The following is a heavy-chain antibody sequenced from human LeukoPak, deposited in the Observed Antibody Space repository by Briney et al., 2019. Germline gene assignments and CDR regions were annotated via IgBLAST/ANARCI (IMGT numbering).Heavy chain of an antibody. D-gene: IGHD6-13*01. V-gene: IGHV4-59*01. CDR1: GGSISSYY. CDR2: IYYSGST. CDR3: AREGSSWYREDYYYYMDV. Sequence: SETLSLTCTVSGGSISSYYWSLIRQPPGKGLEWIGYIYYSGSTNYNPSLKSRVTISVDTSKNQFSLKLSSVTAADTAVYYCAREGSSWYREDYYYYMDVWGKGTTVTVSS. J-gene: IGHJ6*03.